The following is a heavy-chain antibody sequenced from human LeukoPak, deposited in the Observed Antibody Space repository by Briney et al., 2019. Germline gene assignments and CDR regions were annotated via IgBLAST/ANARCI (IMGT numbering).Heavy chain of an antibody. CDR1: GFTFSSYE. D-gene: IGHD2-2*01. CDR2: ISSSGSTI. V-gene: IGHV3-48*03. CDR3: AAKDIVVVPAPFYYYGMDV. Sequence: PGGSLRLSCAASGFTFSSYEMNWVRQAPGKGLEWVSYISSSGSTIYYADSVKGRFTISRDNAKNSLYLQMNSLRAEDTAVYYCAAKDIVVVPAPFYYYGMDVWGQGTTVTVSS. J-gene: IGHJ6*02.